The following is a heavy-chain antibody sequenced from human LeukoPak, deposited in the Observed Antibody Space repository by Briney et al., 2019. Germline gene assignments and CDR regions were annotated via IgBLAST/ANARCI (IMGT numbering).Heavy chain of an antibody. CDR2: INHSGST. Sequence: SETLSLTCAVYGGSFSGYYWSWIRQPPGKGLEWIGEINHSGSTNYNPSLKSRVTISVDTSKNQFSLKLSSVTAADTAVYYCARPRSDSSGYYYEKLYYFDYWGQGTLVTVSS. D-gene: IGHD3-22*01. J-gene: IGHJ4*02. CDR3: ARPRSDSSGYYYEKLYYFDY. CDR1: GGSFSGYY. V-gene: IGHV4-34*01.